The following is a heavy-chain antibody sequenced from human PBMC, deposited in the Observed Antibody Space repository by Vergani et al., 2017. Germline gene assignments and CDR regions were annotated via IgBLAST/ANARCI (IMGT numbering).Heavy chain of an antibody. J-gene: IGHJ5*02. V-gene: IGHV3-33*01. CDR1: GFTFNQYG. CDR3: ARDLRLLYNRFDP. CDR2: TWYDGNNK. D-gene: IGHD1-14*01. Sequence: QVQLVESGGGVVQPGRSLRLSCAASGFTFNQYGMHWVRQAPGKGLEWVAVTWYDGNNKQYADSVKGRFTISRDNSKCTMYLQMNSLRDEDTGVYYCARDLRLLYNRFDPWGQGTLVTVSS.